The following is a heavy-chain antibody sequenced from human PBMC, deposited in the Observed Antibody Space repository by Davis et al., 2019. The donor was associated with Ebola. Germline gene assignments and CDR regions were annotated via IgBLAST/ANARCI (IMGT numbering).Heavy chain of an antibody. CDR2: IYRDGRM. D-gene: IGHD1-26*01. CDR3: AKDTSNIWFDI. J-gene: IGHJ3*02. Sequence: GGSLRLSCAASGFIVSDKYMSWVRQAPGKGLEWVSVIYRDGRMYHADSVKGRFAISRDNSKNTLYLQMNGLRVEDTAIYYCAKDTSNIWFDIWGQGTNVTVSS. CDR1: GFIVSDKY. V-gene: IGHV3-53*01.